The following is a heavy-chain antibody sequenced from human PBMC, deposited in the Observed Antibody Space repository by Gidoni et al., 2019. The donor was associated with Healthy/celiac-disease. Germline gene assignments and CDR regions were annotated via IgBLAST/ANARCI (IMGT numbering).Heavy chain of an antibody. Sequence: QVQLVQSGAEVKKPGSSVKVSCKASGGTFSSYAISWVRQAPGQGVEWMGGIIPLFGTASYAQKLQGRVTMTADESTSTAYMELSSLRSEDTAVYYCARDPGDPKGAFDIWGQGTMVTVSS. V-gene: IGHV1-69*01. CDR3: ARDPGDPKGAFDI. J-gene: IGHJ3*02. CDR1: GGTFSSYA. CDR2: IIPLFGTA.